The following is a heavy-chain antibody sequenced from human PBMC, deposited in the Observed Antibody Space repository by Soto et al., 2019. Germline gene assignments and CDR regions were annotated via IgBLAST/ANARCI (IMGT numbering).Heavy chain of an antibody. Sequence: ASVKVSCKASGYTFTSYGISWVRQAPGQGLERMGWISAYNGNTIYAQKLQGRVTMTTDTSTSTAYMELRSLRSDDTAVYYCARVEYDFWSGYENSNWFDPWGQGTLVTVSS. V-gene: IGHV1-18*01. CDR2: ISAYNGNT. J-gene: IGHJ5*02. CDR1: GYTFTSYG. CDR3: ARVEYDFWSGYENSNWFDP. D-gene: IGHD3-3*01.